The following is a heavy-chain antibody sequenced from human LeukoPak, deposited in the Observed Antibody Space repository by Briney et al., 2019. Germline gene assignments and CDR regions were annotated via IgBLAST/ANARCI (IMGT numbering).Heavy chain of an antibody. V-gene: IGHV3-7*01. CDR2: IKKDGSEK. CDR3: ARDLSGITGYTYGRGIDY. J-gene: IGHJ4*02. CDR1: GFTFSRHR. Sequence: GGSLRLSCAASGFTFSRHRMSWVRQAPGKGLEWVANIKKDGSEKYYVDSVKGRFTISRDNAKTSLYLQRNSLRAEDTAVYYCARDLSGITGYTYGRGIDYWGQGTLVTVPS. D-gene: IGHD5-18*01.